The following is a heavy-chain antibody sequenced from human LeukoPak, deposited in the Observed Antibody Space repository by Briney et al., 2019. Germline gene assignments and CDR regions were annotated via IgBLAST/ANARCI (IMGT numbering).Heavy chain of an antibody. CDR1: GYTFTSYD. CDR3: ARGTAMGNP. D-gene: IGHD5-18*01. V-gene: IGHV1-8*01. J-gene: IGHJ5*02. Sequence: ASVKVSCKASGYTFTSYDISWVRQAAGQGLEWMGWMNPNSGYTGYAQKFKGRVTMTGNTSINTAYMELSSLRSEDTAVYYCARGTAMGNPWGQGTLVTVSS. CDR2: MNPNSGYT.